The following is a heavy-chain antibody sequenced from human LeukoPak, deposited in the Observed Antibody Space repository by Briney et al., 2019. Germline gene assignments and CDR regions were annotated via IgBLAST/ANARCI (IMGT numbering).Heavy chain of an antibody. J-gene: IGHJ5*02. CDR2: IYYSGST. D-gene: IGHD6-19*01. CDR1: GGSISSGDYY. V-gene: IGHV4-30-4*08. Sequence: SETLSLTCTVSGGSISSGDYYWSWIRQPPGKGLEWIGYIYYSGSTHYNPSLKSRVTISVDTSKNQFSPKLSSVTAADTAVYYCASRGSYWFDPWGQGTLVTVSS. CDR3: ASRGSYWFDP.